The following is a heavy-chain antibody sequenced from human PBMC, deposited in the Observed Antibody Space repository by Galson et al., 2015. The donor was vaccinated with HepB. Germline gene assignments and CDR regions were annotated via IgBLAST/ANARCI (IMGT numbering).Heavy chain of an antibody. D-gene: IGHD2-15*01. CDR2: ISPYNRHT. CDR3: ARGALVVVVGATLKNWFDP. V-gene: IGHV1-18*01. CDR1: GYTFSTYS. Sequence: SVKVSCKASGYTFSTYSITWVRQVPGQGLEWMGWISPYNRHTDYAQKFQGRVTMTTDTSTSAAYMELRSLRSDDTAVYYCARGALVVVVGATLKNWFDPWGQGTLVTVSS. J-gene: IGHJ5*02.